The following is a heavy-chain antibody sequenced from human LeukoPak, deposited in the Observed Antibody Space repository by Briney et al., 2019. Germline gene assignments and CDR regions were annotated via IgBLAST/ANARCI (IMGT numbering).Heavy chain of an antibody. D-gene: IGHD6-13*01. CDR1: GGSISSYY. CDR2: INYSEST. J-gene: IGHJ3*02. CDR3: ARDVDSSSWNDAFDI. Sequence: PSETLSLTCAVSGGSISSYYWSWIRQPPGKGLEWIGYINYSESTNYNPSLKSRVTMSVDTSKNQFSLRLSSVTAADTAVYYCARDVDSSSWNDAFDIWGQGTMVTVSS. V-gene: IGHV4-59*01.